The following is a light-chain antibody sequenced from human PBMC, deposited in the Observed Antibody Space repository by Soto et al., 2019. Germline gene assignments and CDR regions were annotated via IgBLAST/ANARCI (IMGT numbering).Light chain of an antibody. Sequence: QSVVTQPRSVSGSPGQSVTISCTGTSSDVGGYNYVSWYQQHPGKAPKLMIYDVSKRPSGVPDRFSGSKSGNTASLTISGLQAEDEADYYCCSYAGSYTLNYVFGTETKVTVL. CDR2: DVS. CDR1: SSDVGGYNY. CDR3: CSYAGSYTLNYV. V-gene: IGLV2-11*01. J-gene: IGLJ1*01.